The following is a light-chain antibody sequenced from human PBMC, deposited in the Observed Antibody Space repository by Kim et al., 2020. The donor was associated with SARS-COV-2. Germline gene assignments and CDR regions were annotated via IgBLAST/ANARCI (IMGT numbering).Light chain of an antibody. V-gene: IGKV3-15*01. CDR1: QSVSSN. CDR2: GAF. CDR3: QQYKNWPYT. Sequence: SVSPGKRATLSCRASQSVSSNLAWYQQKPGQAPRLLIYGAFTRATGIPARFSGSGSGTEFTLTINSLQSEDFAVYYCQQYKNWPYTFGQGTKLEI. J-gene: IGKJ2*01.